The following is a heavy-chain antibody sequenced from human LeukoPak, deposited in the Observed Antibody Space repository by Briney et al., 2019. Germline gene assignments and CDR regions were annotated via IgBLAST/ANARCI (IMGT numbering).Heavy chain of an antibody. CDR2: IRPSDDYT. CDR3: ARGRGLGSYLAN. CDR1: GYTFTSYY. V-gene: IGHV1-46*01. J-gene: IGHJ4*02. D-gene: IGHD1-26*01. Sequence: ASVKVSCKASGYTFTSYYIHWVRQAPGPGLEWMGVIRPSDDYTKYAQRFQGRVTMTRDTSISTAYMELSRLRSDDTAVYYCARGRGLGSYLANWGQGTLVTVSS.